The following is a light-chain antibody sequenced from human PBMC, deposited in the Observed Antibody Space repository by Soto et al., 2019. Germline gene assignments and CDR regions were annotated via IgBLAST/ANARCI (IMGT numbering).Light chain of an antibody. Sequence: EIVLTQSPATLSLSPGERATLSCRASQSVGTNLAWYQQKPGQAPRFLIYDASNRATGIPARFSGGGSGTDFTLTISSLEPEDFAVYYCQQRNPLTFGGGTKVDIK. CDR3: QQRNPLT. J-gene: IGKJ4*01. V-gene: IGKV3-11*01. CDR1: QSVGTN. CDR2: DAS.